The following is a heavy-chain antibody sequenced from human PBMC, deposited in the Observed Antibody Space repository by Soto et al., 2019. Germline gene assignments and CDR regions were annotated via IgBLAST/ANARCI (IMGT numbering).Heavy chain of an antibody. V-gene: IGHV1-69*02. CDR2: IIPILGIA. D-gene: IGHD3-22*01. CDR1: GGTFSSYT. J-gene: IGHJ4*02. Sequence: QVQLVQSGAEVKKPGSSVKVSCKASGGTFSSYTISWVRQAPGQGLEWMGRIIPILGIANYAQKFQGRVTITADKSTSTAYMELSSLRSADTAVYYCARTAFDSSASDYWGQGTLVTVSS. CDR3: ARTAFDSSASDY.